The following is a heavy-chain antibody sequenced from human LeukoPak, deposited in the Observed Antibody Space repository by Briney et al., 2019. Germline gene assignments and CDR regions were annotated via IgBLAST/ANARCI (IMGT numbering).Heavy chain of an antibody. Sequence: ASVKVSCKASGYTFTSYDINWVRQATGQGLEWMGWMNPNSGNTGYAQKFQGRVTMTRNTSISTAYMELSSLRSEDTAVYYCAREMATGYYMDVGGKGTTVTIPS. V-gene: IGHV1-8*01. CDR3: AREMATGYYMDV. CDR2: MNPNSGNT. J-gene: IGHJ6*03. CDR1: GYTFTSYD. D-gene: IGHD5-24*01.